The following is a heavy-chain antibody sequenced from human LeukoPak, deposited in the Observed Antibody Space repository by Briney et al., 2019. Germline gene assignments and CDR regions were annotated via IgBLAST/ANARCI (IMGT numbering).Heavy chain of an antibody. V-gene: IGHV3-33*08. CDR2: IWYDGSNK. J-gene: IGHJ6*02. CDR3: ARDSQPQYSSGWYFNGMDV. CDR1: GFTFSSYA. Sequence: GGSLRLSCAASGFTFSSYAMSWVRQAPGKGLEWVAVIWYDGSNKYYADSVKGRFTISRDNSKNTLYLQMNSLRAEDTAVYYCARDSQPQYSSGWYFNGMDVWGQGTTVTVSS. D-gene: IGHD6-19*01.